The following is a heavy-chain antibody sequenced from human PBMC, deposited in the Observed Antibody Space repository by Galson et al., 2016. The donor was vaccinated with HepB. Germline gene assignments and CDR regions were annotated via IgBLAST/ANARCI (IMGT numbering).Heavy chain of an antibody. D-gene: IGHD3-16*01. J-gene: IGHJ4*02. CDR3: ARDDHYGVYFDH. V-gene: IGHV3-33*01. CDR2: IWFEGRNK. Sequence: SLRLSCAGSGFTFSNYGMHWVRQAPGKGLEWVSNIWFEGRNKYYGDSVKGRFTISRDNSRNTLYLQRNSLRAGDTAVYYCARDDHYGVYFDHWGQGTLVTVSS. CDR1: GFTFSNYG.